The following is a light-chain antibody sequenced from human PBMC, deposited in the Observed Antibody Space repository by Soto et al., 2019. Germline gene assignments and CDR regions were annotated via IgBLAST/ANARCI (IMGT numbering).Light chain of an antibody. J-gene: IGLJ1*01. V-gene: IGLV2-23*03. Sequence: VLTQPASVSGSPGQSISISCTGTSSDVVTYNLVSWYQQHPGKAPTVLIYEGTKRPSGVSNRFSGSKSGNTASLTISGLQTEDEADYYCYSFAGSTTFSYVFGPGTKV. CDR1: SSDVVTYNL. CDR2: EGT. CDR3: YSFAGSTTFSYV.